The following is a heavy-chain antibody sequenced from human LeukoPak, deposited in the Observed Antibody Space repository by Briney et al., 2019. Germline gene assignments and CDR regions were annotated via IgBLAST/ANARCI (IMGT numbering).Heavy chain of an antibody. Sequence: PSETLSLTCTVSGGSISSYYWSWLRQPAGQGLEWIGRIYTSGSTNYNPSLKSRVTMSVDTSKNQFSLKLSSVTAADTAVYYCARDRWGIAAAGEYYFDYWGQGTLVTVSS. CDR1: GGSISSYY. D-gene: IGHD6-13*01. J-gene: IGHJ4*02. V-gene: IGHV4-4*07. CDR3: ARDRWGIAAAGEYYFDY. CDR2: IYTSGST.